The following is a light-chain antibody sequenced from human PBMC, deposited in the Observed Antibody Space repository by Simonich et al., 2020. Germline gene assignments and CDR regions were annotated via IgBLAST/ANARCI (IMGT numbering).Light chain of an antibody. J-gene: IGLJ3*02. Sequence: QSALTQPASVSGSPGQSITISCTGTSSDVGSYNLVSWYQQHPFKAPKLMIYEGSKRPSGVSNRFSGSKSGNTASLTISGLQAEDEADYYCCSYAGSSTFNWVFGGGTKLTVL. V-gene: IGLV2-23*03. CDR1: SSDVGSYNL. CDR3: CSYAGSSTFNWV. CDR2: EGS.